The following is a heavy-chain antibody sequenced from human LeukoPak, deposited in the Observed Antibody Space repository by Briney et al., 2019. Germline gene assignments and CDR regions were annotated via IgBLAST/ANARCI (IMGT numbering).Heavy chain of an antibody. Sequence: GGSLRLSCAASGFTFSSYGMHWVRQAPGKGLEWVAFIRYDGSNKYYADSVKGRFTISRDNSKNTLYLQMNSLRAEDTAVYYCAKVDTAMVEGFLDYWGQGTLVTVSS. CDR1: GFTFSSYG. D-gene: IGHD5-18*01. J-gene: IGHJ4*02. V-gene: IGHV3-30*02. CDR2: IRYDGSNK. CDR3: AKVDTAMVEGFLDY.